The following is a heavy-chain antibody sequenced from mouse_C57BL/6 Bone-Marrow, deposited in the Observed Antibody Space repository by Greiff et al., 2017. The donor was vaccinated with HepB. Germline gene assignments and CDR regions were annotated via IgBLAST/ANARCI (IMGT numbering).Heavy chain of an antibody. D-gene: IGHD2-4*01. V-gene: IGHV1-64*01. Sequence: VQLQQPGAELVKPGASVKLSCKASGYTFTSYWMHWVKQRPGQGLEWIGIIHPNSGSTNYNEKFKSKATLTVDKSSSTAYMQLSSQTSEDSAVYYCARIGFLGLRQYFDVWGKGTTVTVSS. CDR3: ARIGFLGLRQYFDV. J-gene: IGHJ1*03. CDR1: GYTFTSYW. CDR2: IHPNSGST.